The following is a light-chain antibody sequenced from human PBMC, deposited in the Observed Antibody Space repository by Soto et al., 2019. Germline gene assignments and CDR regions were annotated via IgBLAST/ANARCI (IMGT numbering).Light chain of an antibody. CDR2: GAS. J-gene: IGKJ1*01. CDR1: QSVSNNY. V-gene: IGKV3-20*01. Sequence: EIVFTQSPCTLSLSPGERATLSCRASQSVSNNYLAWYQQKPGQAPRLLIYGASNRATGIPDRFSGSGSGTDFTLTISDVQPEDFALYYCHQRQSWPRTFGQGTKVDIK. CDR3: HQRQSWPRT.